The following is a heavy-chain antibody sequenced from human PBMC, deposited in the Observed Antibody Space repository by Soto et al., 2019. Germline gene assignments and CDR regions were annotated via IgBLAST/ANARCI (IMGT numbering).Heavy chain of an antibody. D-gene: IGHD2-15*01. J-gene: IGHJ4*02. V-gene: IGHV1-2*04. CDR3: ARVGCSGGSFYVLAFDY. CDR1: GYTFTGYY. Sequence: QVQLVQSGAEVKKPGASVKVSCKASGYTFTGYYMHWVRQAPGQGLEWMGWINPNSGGTNYAQKFQGWVTMTRDTSISTAYMELSRLRSDDTAVYYCARVGCSGGSFYVLAFDYWGQGTLVTVSS. CDR2: INPNSGGT.